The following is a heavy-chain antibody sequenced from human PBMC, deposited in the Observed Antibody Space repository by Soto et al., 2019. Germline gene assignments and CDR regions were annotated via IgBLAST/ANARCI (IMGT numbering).Heavy chain of an antibody. J-gene: IGHJ6*03. CDR1: GGSFSGYY. V-gene: IGHV4-34*01. Sequence: QVQLQQWGAGLLKPSETLSLTCAVYGGSFSGYYWSWIRQPPGKGLEWIGEINHSGSTNYNPSLKGRGTITVDTSKNQFSLKLSSVTAADTAVYYCARGSTVTTPRGYYDYYSRDVWGKGTTVTVSS. CDR3: ARGSTVTTPRGYYDYYSRDV. D-gene: IGHD4-17*01. CDR2: INHSGST.